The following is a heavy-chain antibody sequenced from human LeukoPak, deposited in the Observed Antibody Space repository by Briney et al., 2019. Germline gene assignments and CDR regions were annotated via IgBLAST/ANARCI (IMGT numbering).Heavy chain of an antibody. CDR1: GFTFSSYG. D-gene: IGHD3-22*01. J-gene: IGHJ4*02. CDR3: ASSMYYYDSSGYYFDY. Sequence: GGSLRLSCAASGFTFSSYGMHWVRQAPGKGLEWVAVIWYDGSNKYYADSVKGRFTISRDNSKNTLYLQMNSLRAEDTAVYYCASSMYYYDSSGYYFDYWGQGTLVTVSS. CDR2: IWYDGSNK. V-gene: IGHV3-33*01.